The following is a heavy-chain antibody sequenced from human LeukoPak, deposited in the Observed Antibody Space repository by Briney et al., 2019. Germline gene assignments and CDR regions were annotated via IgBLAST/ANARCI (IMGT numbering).Heavy chain of an antibody. V-gene: IGHV3-48*03. CDR2: ISSSGSTI. D-gene: IGHD4-17*01. J-gene: IGHJ4*02. CDR3: VRGRDYFDY. CDR1: GFTFSSYE. Sequence: PGGSLRLSCAASGFTFSSYEMNWVRQAPGKGLEWVSYISSSGSTIYYAGSVKGRFTISRDNAKNSLYLQMNSLRAEDTAVYYCVRGRDYFDYWGQGTLVTVSS.